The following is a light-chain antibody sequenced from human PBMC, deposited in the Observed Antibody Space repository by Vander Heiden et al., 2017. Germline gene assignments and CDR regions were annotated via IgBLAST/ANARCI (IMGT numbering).Light chain of an antibody. V-gene: IGKV3-11*01. J-gene: IGKJ1*01. CDR2: DAS. Sequence: EIVLTQSPATLSLSPGERATLSCRASQSVSSYLAWYQQKPGQAPRLLIYDASNRANGIPDRFSGSGSGKDFTLTSSSREHEDFAVYYGQQRSNWWTFGEGTKVEIK. CDR1: QSVSSY. CDR3: QQRSNWWT.